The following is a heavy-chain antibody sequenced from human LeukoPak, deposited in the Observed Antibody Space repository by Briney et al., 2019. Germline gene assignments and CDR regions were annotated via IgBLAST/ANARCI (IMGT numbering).Heavy chain of an antibody. CDR1: GFSISTSGMC. Sequence: SGPTLVNPTQTLTLTCTFSGFSISTSGMCVSWIRQPPGKALEWLARIDWDDDKYYSTSLKTRLTISKDTSKNQVVLTMTNTDPVDTATYYCAQSSGWVNFQHWGQGTLVTVSS. CDR2: IDWDDDK. D-gene: IGHD6-19*01. V-gene: IGHV2-70*11. CDR3: AQSSGWVNFQH. J-gene: IGHJ1*01.